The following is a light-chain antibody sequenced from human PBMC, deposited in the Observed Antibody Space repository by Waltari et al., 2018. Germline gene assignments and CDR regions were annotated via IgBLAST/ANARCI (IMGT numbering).Light chain of an antibody. CDR1: QDISNY. Sequence: DIQMTQSPSSLSASVGDRVTITCRASQDISNYLSWYQQKPGKAPKRLIFTASSLESGVPSRCSGGGSGTEFTLTISSLLPEDFAVYYCLQYNSKPFTFGPGTKLDIK. J-gene: IGKJ3*01. CDR3: LQYNSKPFT. CDR2: TAS. V-gene: IGKV1-17*01.